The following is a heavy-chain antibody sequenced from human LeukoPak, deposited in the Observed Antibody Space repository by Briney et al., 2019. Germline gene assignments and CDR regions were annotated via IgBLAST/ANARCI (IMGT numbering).Heavy chain of an antibody. V-gene: IGHV3-74*01. D-gene: IGHD6-6*01. CDR3: ARGGSYRSSSFDY. Sequence: HPGGCLSPACAASGFTFNNYSMHWVRHAPGKGLVWVSRINSDGSSTNYADSVKGRFSISRDNAKNTLYLQMNRLRAEDTAVYYCARGGSYRSSSFDYWGQRTLPTLSS. CDR2: INSDGSST. CDR1: GFTFNNYS. J-gene: IGHJ4*02.